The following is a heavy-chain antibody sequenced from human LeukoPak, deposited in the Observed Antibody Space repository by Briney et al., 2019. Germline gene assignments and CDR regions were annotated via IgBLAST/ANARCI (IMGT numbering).Heavy chain of an antibody. V-gene: IGHV4-34*01. CDR2: INRSGST. Sequence: SETLSLTCAVYGGSFSGYYWSWIRQPPGKGLEWIGEINRSGSTNYNPSLKSRVTISVDTSKNQFPLKLSSVTAADTAVYYCASVRRGFGESSKYYAYYYMGVWGKGTTVTISS. CDR1: GGSFSGYY. J-gene: IGHJ6*03. CDR3: ASVRRGFGESSKYYAYYYMGV. D-gene: IGHD3-10*01.